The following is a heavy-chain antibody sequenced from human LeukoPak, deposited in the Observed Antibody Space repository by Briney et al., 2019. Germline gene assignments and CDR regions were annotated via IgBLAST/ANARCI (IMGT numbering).Heavy chain of an antibody. CDR3: ARDLGNYDILTGYYKVRGGLDP. D-gene: IGHD3-9*01. Sequence: ASVKVSCKASGGTFSSYAISGVRQAPGEGLEWMGIINPGGGSTSYAQKFQGRVTMTRDMSTSTVYMELSSLRSEDTAVYYCARDLGNYDILTGYYKVRGGLDPWGQGTLVTVSS. V-gene: IGHV1-46*01. J-gene: IGHJ5*02. CDR2: INPGGGST. CDR1: GGTFSSYA.